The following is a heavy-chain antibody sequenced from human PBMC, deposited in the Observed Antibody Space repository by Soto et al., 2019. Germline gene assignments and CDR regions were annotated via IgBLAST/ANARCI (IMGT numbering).Heavy chain of an antibody. CDR3: ATQIGPVY. Sequence: QVQLVQSGAEVKKPGASVNISCKTSGYTFTSYYLHWVRQAPGQGLEWMGLINPNGGRTTSAQNFQGRVTMTRDTSANTVYMEWGSRRSDDTAVYYCATQIGPVYWGQGTLVTVSS. V-gene: IGHV1-46*01. J-gene: IGHJ4*02. CDR2: INPNGGRT. CDR1: GYTFTSYY. D-gene: IGHD3-22*01.